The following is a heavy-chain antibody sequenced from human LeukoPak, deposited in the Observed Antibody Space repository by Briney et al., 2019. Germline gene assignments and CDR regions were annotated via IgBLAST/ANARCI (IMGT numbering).Heavy chain of an antibody. CDR2: INPNSGGT. Sequence: ASVKVSCKASGYTFTGYYMHWVRQAPGQGLEWMGWINPNSGGTNYAQKFQGRVTMTRDTSISTAYMELSRLRSDDTAVYYCASPPLLWFRELFLPLDYWGQGTLVTVSS. J-gene: IGHJ4*02. D-gene: IGHD3-10*01. V-gene: IGHV1-2*02. CDR1: GYTFTGYY. CDR3: ASPPLLWFRELFLPLDY.